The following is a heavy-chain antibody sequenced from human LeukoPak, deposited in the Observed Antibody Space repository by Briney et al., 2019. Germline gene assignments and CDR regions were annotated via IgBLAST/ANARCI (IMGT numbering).Heavy chain of an antibody. CDR3: ASIDIVVVPAASFDY. CDR2: ISSSSSYI. V-gene: IGHV3-21*01. J-gene: IGHJ4*02. CDR1: GFPFSVYS. Sequence: GSLRLSCAASGFPFSVYSMNWVRQAPGKGLEWVSSISSSSSYIYYADSVKGRFTISRDNAKNSLYLQMNSLRAEDTAVYYCASIDIVVVPAASFDYWGQGTLVTVSS. D-gene: IGHD2-2*01.